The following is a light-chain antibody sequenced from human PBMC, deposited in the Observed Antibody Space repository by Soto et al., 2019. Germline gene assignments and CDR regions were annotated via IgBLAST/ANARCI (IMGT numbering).Light chain of an antibody. J-gene: IGLJ3*02. CDR3: SSYTTTTRL. Sequence: QSALTQPASVSGSPGQSITISCTGTSSDIGSNNYVSWFQQRPGKAPTLIIYEVSNRPSGVSTHFSGSKSGNTVSLTISGLLPEDEAEYYCSSYTTTTRLFGGGTKLTV. CDR2: EVS. CDR1: SSDIGSNNY. V-gene: IGLV2-14*01.